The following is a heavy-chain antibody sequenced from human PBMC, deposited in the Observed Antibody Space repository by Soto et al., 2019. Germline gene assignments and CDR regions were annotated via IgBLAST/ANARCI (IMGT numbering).Heavy chain of an antibody. V-gene: IGHV1-2*04. D-gene: IGHD3-10*01. Sequence: ASVKVSCKASGYTFTGYYMHWVRQAPGQGLEWMGWINPNSGGTNYAQKFQGWVTMTRDTSISTAYMELSRLRSDDTAVYYCARDREVGAPFWFDPWGQGTLVTVSS. J-gene: IGHJ5*02. CDR3: ARDREVGAPFWFDP. CDR1: GYTFTGYY. CDR2: INPNSGGT.